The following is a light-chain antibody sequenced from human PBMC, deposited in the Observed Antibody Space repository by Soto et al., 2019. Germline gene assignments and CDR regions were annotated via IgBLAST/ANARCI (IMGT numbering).Light chain of an antibody. J-gene: IGLJ3*02. V-gene: IGLV2-14*03. CDR1: GSDVGGCNY. CDR2: DVS. CDR3: SSYTIRSTVV. Sequence: QSVLTQPASVSGSPGQSITISCTGTGSDVGGCNYVSWYQQHPGKAPKLMIYDVSNRPSGVSNRFSGSKSGNTASLTISGLQAEDEADYYCSSYTIRSTVVFGGGTKLTVL.